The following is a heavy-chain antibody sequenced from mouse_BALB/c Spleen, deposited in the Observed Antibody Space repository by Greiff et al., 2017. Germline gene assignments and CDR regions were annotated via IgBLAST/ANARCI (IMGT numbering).Heavy chain of an antibody. V-gene: IGHV5-17*02. Sequence: EVKLMESGGGLVQPGGSRKLSCAASGFTFSSFGMHWVRQAPEKGLEWVAYISSGSSTIYYADTVKGRFTISRDNPKNTLFLQMTSLRSEDTAMYYCARKRGNYFDYWGQGTTLTVSS. CDR3: ARKRGNYFDY. CDR2: ISSGSSTI. CDR1: GFTFSSFG. D-gene: IGHD2-14*01. J-gene: IGHJ2*01.